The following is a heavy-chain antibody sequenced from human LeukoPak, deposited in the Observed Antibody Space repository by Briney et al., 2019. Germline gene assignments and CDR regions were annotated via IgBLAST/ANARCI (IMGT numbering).Heavy chain of an antibody. V-gene: IGHV4-34*01. CDR3: ARVTAAGTADDAFDI. CDR2: INHSGST. D-gene: IGHD6-13*01. J-gene: IGHJ3*02. CDR1: GGSFSGYY. Sequence: PSETLSLTRAVYGGSFSGYYWSWIRQPPGKGLEWIGEINHSGSTNYNPSLKSRVTISVDTSKNQFSLKLSSVTAADTAVYYCARVTAAGTADDAFDIWGQGTMVTVSS.